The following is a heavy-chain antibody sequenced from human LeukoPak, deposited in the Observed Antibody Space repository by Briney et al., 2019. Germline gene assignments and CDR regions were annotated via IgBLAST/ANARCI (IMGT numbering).Heavy chain of an antibody. CDR1: GGSISSGSYY. V-gene: IGHV4-61*02. CDR2: IYTSGST. CDR3: ARAATTVTRNYFDY. J-gene: IGHJ4*02. Sequence: PSGTLSLTCTVSGGSISSGSYYWSWIRQPAGKGLEWIGRIYTSGSTNYNPSLKSRVTISVDTSKNQFSLKLSSVTAADTAVYYCARAATTVTRNYFDYWGQGTLVTVSS. D-gene: IGHD4-17*01.